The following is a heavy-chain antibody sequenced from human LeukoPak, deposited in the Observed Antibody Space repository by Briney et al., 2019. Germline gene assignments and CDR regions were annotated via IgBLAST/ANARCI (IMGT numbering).Heavy chain of an antibody. D-gene: IGHD4-17*01. CDR3: ARVSPINYGDCLDF. CDR2: IYYSGRT. J-gene: IGHJ4*02. CDR1: GGSISSSSYY. Sequence: SETLSLTCTVSGGSISSSSYYWGWIRQPPGKGLEWIGSIYYSGRTYYNPSLKSRVTISVDTSKNQFSLKLSSVTAADTAVFYCARVSPINYGDCLDFWGQGTLVTVSS. V-gene: IGHV4-39*07.